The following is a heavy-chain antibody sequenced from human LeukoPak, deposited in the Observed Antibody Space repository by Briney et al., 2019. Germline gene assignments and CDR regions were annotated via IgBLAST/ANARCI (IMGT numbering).Heavy chain of an antibody. V-gene: IGHV3-11*01. CDR3: ARSTIVVVPAAMDY. D-gene: IGHD2-2*01. CDR1: GFTFSDYY. CDR2: ISSSGSTI. J-gene: IGHJ4*02. Sequence: GGSLRLSCAASGFTFSDYYMSWIRQAPGKGLEWVSYISSSGSTIYYADSAKGRFTISRDNAKNSLYLQMNSLRAEDTAVYYCARSTIVVVPAAMDYWGQGTLVTVSS.